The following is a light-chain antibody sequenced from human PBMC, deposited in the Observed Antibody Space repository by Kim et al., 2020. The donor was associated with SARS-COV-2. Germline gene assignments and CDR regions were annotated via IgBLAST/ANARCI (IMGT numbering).Light chain of an antibody. J-gene: IGKJ5*01. CDR2: SAS. CDR3: HQNGNSPVT. Sequence: SPGDGTPLSCSATQRSPKNSVVSFQQRLVQAPRLLISSASRRATGIPDRFSGSGSGTDFALTICRLEPGDFAVYYCHQNGNSPVTFGRATRLAIK. V-gene: IGKV3-20*01. CDR1: QRSPKNS.